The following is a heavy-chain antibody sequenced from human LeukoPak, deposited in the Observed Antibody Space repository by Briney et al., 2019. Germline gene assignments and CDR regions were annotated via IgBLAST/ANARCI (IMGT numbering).Heavy chain of an antibody. J-gene: IGHJ4*02. CDR3: ARGTAGYHSSYFDY. D-gene: IGHD3-16*02. CDR2: IYSDGST. Sequence: PGGSLRLSCAASGFIVSGDFMSWVRQAPGKGLEWASVIYSDGSTYYADSVKGRFTISRDNAENTLYLQMNSLRAEDTAVYYCARGTAGYHSSYFDYWGQGTLVTVSS. V-gene: IGHV3-66*01. CDR1: GFIVSGDF.